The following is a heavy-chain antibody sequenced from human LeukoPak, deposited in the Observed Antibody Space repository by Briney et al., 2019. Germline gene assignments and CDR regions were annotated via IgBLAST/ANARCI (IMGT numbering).Heavy chain of an antibody. Sequence: SETLSLTCTVSGGSISSGDYYWSWIRQPPGKGLEWIGYIYYSGSTYHNPSLKSRVTISVDTSKNQFSLKLSSVTAADTAVYYCARVNCSGGSCYSGGWFDPWGQGTLVTVSS. V-gene: IGHV4-30-4*01. CDR3: ARVNCSGGSCYSGGWFDP. CDR1: GGSISSGDYY. J-gene: IGHJ5*02. D-gene: IGHD2-15*01. CDR2: IYYSGST.